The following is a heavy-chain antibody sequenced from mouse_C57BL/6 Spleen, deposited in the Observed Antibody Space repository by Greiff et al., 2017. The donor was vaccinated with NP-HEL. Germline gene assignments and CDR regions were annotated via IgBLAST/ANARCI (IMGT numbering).Heavy chain of an antibody. J-gene: IGHJ2*01. CDR1: GYTFTGYW. D-gene: IGHD4-1*01. V-gene: IGHV1-9*01. CDR3: ARDEGTGYYYFDY. Sequence: QVHVKQSGAELMKPGASVKLSCKATGYTFTGYWIAWVKQRPGHGLEWIGDILPGSGSTKDNEKLKGQAKITAATSSNTAYMQLSSLTTEDSAIYYCARDEGTGYYYFDYWGQGTTLTVSS. CDR2: ILPGSGST.